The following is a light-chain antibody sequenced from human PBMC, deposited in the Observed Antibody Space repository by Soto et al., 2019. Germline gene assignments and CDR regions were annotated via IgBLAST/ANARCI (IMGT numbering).Light chain of an antibody. V-gene: IGKV1-5*01. CDR2: DAS. Sequence: DIQMTQYTSSLCASVGDRVTISCRASQSLGNWLAWYQQKPGKAPKLLIYDASTLESGVPSRFSGSGSGTEFTLTISILQPDDFTPYYCQQYNSYSSMFGHGTKVDIK. J-gene: IGKJ1*01. CDR3: QQYNSYSSM. CDR1: QSLGNW.